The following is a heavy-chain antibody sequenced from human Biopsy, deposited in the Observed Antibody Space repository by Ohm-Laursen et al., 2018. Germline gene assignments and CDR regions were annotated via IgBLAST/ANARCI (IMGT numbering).Heavy chain of an antibody. CDR3: ARDTRWSPYSMDV. Sequence: GSLRLSCTASGFTVSRNYMSWVRQAPGKGLEWVSVIYTGGTTYYSDSVKGRFTITRDNSKNILSLQMNSLRAEDTAVYYCARDTRWSPYSMDVWGQGTTVTVSS. CDR2: IYTGGTT. V-gene: IGHV3-53*01. D-gene: IGHD4-23*01. J-gene: IGHJ6*02. CDR1: GFTVSRNY.